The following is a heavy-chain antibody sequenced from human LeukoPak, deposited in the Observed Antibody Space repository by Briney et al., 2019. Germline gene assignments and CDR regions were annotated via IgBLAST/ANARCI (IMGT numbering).Heavy chain of an antibody. CDR3: ARALITTFGVVIVPTDAFDI. D-gene: IGHD3-3*01. V-gene: IGHV4-30-4*01. Sequence: SQTLSLTCTVSGGSISSGLYSWSWIRQPPGKGLEWIGYIYYSGSTYYNPPLKSRVTISVDTSKNQFALKLSSVTDADTAVYYCARALITTFGVVIVPTDAFDIWGQGTMVTVSS. CDR1: GGSISSGLYS. J-gene: IGHJ3*02. CDR2: IYYSGST.